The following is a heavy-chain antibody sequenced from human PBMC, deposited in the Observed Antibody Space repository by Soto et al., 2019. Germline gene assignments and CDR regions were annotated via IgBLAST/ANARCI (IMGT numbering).Heavy chain of an antibody. D-gene: IGHD3-3*01. CDR2: IYYSGST. Sequence: SETLSLTCTVSGGSISSGDYYWSWIRQPPGKGLEWIGYIYYSGSTYYNPSLKSRVTIAVDTSKNQFSLKLSSVTAADTAVYYCARALKLTYYDFWSVKTASNWFDPWGQGTLVTGSS. J-gene: IGHJ5*02. CDR3: ARALKLTYYDFWSVKTASNWFDP. CDR1: GGSISSGDYY. V-gene: IGHV4-30-4*01.